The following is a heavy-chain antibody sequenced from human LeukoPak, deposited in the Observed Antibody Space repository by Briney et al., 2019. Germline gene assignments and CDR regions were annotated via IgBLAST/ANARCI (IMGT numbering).Heavy chain of an antibody. CDR2: ISGSGGST. V-gene: IGHV3-23*01. Sequence: GGSLRLSCAASGFTFSSYAMSWVRQAPGKGLEWVSAISGSGGSTYYADSVKGRSTISRDNSKNTLYLQMNSLRDEDTAVYYCAKPKSSSWFYNWFDPWGQGTLVTVSS. CDR1: GFTFSSYA. J-gene: IGHJ5*02. D-gene: IGHD6-13*01. CDR3: AKPKSSSWFYNWFDP.